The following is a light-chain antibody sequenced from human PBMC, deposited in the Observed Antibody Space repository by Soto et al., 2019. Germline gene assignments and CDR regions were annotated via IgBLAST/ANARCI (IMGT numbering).Light chain of an antibody. J-gene: IGKJ1*01. V-gene: IGKV3-15*01. CDR3: QQYANCPRT. CDR2: GAL. CDR1: QSVSSN. Sequence: EIMMTQSPATLSVSPGERATLSCRASQSVSSNLAWYQQKPGQAPGLLIYGALTRATGIPARFSGSGSGTEFTLTISSLQSEDFAVYYCQQYANCPRTFGQGTKVEI.